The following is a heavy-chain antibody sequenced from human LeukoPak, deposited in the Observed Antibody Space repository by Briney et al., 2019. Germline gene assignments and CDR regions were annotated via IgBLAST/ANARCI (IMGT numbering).Heavy chain of an antibody. V-gene: IGHV3-7*03. J-gene: IGHJ4*02. Sequence: PGESLRLSCAASGFTFSNYWMSWVRQAPGKGLEWVANIKQDGSGKYYVDSVKGRFTISRDNAKSSLYLQMNSLRAEDTAVYYCARDLDLDYGGNSFDYWGQGTLVTVSS. D-gene: IGHD4-23*01. CDR3: ARDLDLDYGGNSFDY. CDR2: IKQDGSGK. CDR1: GFTFSNYW.